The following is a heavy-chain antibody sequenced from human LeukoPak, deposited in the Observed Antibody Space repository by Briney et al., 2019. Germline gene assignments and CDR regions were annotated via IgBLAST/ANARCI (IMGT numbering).Heavy chain of an antibody. CDR2: IYDSGTSATT. CDR1: GASMNRHY. V-gene: IGHV4-59*11. J-gene: IGHJ4*02. Sequence: SGTLSLTCTVSGASMNRHYWSWVRQPPGKELEWIAYIYDSGTSATTDYNPSLKGRVTISVDTSKRQFSLRLDSVTAADTAVYYCAEIPRDWGQGTLVTVSS. CDR3: AEIPRD.